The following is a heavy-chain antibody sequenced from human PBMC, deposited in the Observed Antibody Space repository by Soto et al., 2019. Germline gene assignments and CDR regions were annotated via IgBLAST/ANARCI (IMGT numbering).Heavy chain of an antibody. Sequence: SVKVSCKASGGTFSRYSISWVRQAPGQGLEWMGGIIPIFGTANYAQKFQGRVTITADESTSTAYMELSSLRSEDTAVYYCASRGVYCSSTSCYGSVYYYYYGMDVWGQGTTVTVSS. CDR1: GGTFSRYS. V-gene: IGHV1-69*13. J-gene: IGHJ6*02. CDR3: ASRGVYCSSTSCYGSVYYYYYGMDV. D-gene: IGHD2-2*01. CDR2: IIPIFGTA.